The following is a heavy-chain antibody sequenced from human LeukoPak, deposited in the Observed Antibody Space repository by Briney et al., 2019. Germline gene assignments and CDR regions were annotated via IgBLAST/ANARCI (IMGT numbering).Heavy chain of an antibody. CDR3: ARGDEDGELLDC. D-gene: IGHD1-7*01. J-gene: IGHJ4*02. CDR2: IIPILGIA. CDR1: GGTFSSYA. V-gene: IGHV1-69*04. Sequence: GASVKVSCKAPGGTFSSYAISWVRQAPGQGLEWMGRIIPILGIANYAQKFQGRVTITADKSTSTAYMELSSLRSEDTAVYYCARGDEDGELLDCWGQGTLVTVSS.